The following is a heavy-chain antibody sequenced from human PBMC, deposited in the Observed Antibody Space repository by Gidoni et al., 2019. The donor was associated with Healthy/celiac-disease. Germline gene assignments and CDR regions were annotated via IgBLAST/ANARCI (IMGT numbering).Heavy chain of an antibody. D-gene: IGHD4-17*01. CDR1: GGSFSGYY. V-gene: IGHV4-34*01. CDR3: ASLDYGGPMRGFDY. CDR2: INHSGST. J-gene: IGHJ4*02. Sequence: QVQLQQWGAGLLKPSETLSLTCAVYGGSFSGYYWSWIRQPPGKGLGWIGEINHSGSTNYNPSLKSRVTISVDTSKNQFSLKLSSVTAADTAVYYCASLDYGGPMRGFDYWGQGTLVTVSS.